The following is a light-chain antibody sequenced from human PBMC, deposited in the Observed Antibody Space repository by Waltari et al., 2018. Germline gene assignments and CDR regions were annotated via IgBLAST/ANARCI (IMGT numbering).Light chain of an antibody. J-gene: IGKJ2*01. CDR1: QSISIY. V-gene: IGKV1-39*01. CDR3: QQSYSNPPYT. Sequence: DIQMTQSPSSLSASIGDRVTITCRASQSISIYLNWYQQKPGKAPKLLINAASNLQSGVPSRFSGSGSGTDFTLTISSLQPEDFATYYCQQSYSNPPYTFGQGTKLEIK. CDR2: AAS.